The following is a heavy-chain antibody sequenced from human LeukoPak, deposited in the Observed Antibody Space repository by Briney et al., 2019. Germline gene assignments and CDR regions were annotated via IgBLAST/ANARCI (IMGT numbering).Heavy chain of an antibody. CDR3: ARVEYCNVGNCYFRPGAY. D-gene: IGHD2-15*01. CDR2: ISGFNGNT. J-gene: IGHJ4*02. Sequence: ASVKVSCKAAGYTFSNYGIKWVRQAPGQGLEWVGWISGFNGNTNYAQNFHDRVTMTTDTSTTTAYIELRNLRSDDTAVYYCARVEYCNVGNCYFRPGAYWGQGTLVTVSS. V-gene: IGHV1-18*01. CDR1: GYTFSNYG.